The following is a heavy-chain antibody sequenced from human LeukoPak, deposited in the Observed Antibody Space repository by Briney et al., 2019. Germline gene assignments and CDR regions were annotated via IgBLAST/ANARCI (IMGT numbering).Heavy chain of an antibody. CDR3: ARAVAGVGFDY. D-gene: IGHD6-19*01. CDR1: GFTFSSYD. J-gene: IGHJ4*02. V-gene: IGHV3-13*01. Sequence: GGSLRLSCAASGFTFSSYDMHWVRQATGKGLEWVSAIGTAGDTYYPGSVKGRFTISRENAKNSLYLQMNSLRAGDTAVYYCARAVAGVGFDYWGQGTLVTVSS. CDR2: IGTAGDT.